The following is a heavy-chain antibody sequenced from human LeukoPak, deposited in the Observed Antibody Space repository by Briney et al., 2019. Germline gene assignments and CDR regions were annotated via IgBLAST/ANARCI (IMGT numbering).Heavy chain of an antibody. D-gene: IGHD4-17*01. CDR3: ARAGKMTTVTPNY. CDR2: MNPNSGNT. CDR1: GYTFTSYD. Sequence: ASVKVSCKASGYTFTSYDINWVRRATGQGLEWMGWMNPNSGNTGYAQKFQGRVTMTRNTSISTAYMELSSLRSEDTVVYYCARAGKMTTVTPNYWGQGTLVTVSS. V-gene: IGHV1-8*01. J-gene: IGHJ4*02.